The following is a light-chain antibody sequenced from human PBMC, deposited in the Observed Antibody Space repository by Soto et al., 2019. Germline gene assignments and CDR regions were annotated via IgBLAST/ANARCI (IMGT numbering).Light chain of an antibody. CDR1: QTISGW. CDR3: QQYNSYSET. V-gene: IGKV1-5*01. Sequence: DIQMTQSPSTLSASVVNRVTITCRASQTISGWLAWYQQRPGKAPNLLIFDASTLESGVPSRFSGSGSGTTFTLTISSLQPDDFATYYCQQYNSYSETFGQGTKVDIK. CDR2: DAS. J-gene: IGKJ2*01.